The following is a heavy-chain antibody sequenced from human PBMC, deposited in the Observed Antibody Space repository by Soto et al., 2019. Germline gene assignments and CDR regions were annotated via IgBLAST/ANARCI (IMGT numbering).Heavy chain of an antibody. CDR1: GFTFSTYA. J-gene: IGHJ4*02. CDR3: AEAGKLFYFDY. CDR2: ISSSGSST. V-gene: IGHV3-23*01. D-gene: IGHD2-15*01. Sequence: EVQLLESGGGLVQPGGSLRLSCAASGFTFSTYAMSWVRQAPGKGLEWVSTISSSGSSTYYADSVKGRFTISRDRAQNTAYLQLVSLRVEDTAVYYCAEAGKLFYFDYRGQGTLVTVSS.